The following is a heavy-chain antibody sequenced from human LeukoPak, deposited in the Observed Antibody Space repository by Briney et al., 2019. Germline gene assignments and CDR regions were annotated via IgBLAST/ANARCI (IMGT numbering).Heavy chain of an antibody. D-gene: IGHD3-10*01. CDR3: AKLYDYGYIN. Sequence: GGSLRLSCAASGFTFSSYAMHWVRQAPGKGLEWVAVISYDGSNKYYADSVEGRFTISRDNSKNTLYLQMDSLRTEDTAVYFCAKLYDYGYINWGQGTLVTVSS. J-gene: IGHJ4*02. CDR2: ISYDGSNK. V-gene: IGHV3-30*14. CDR1: GFTFSSYA.